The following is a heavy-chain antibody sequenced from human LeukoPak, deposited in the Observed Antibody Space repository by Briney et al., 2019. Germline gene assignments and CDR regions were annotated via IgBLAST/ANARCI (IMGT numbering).Heavy chain of an antibody. J-gene: IGHJ4*02. CDR3: ARDFLEPHIFDY. CDR2: ISSSSSYI. Sequence: GGSLRLSCAASGFTFSSYSMNWVRQAPGKGLEWVSSISSSSSYIYYADSVKGRFTISRDNAKNSLYLQMNSLRAEDTAVYYCARDFLEPHIFDYWGQGTLVTVSS. D-gene: IGHD1-1*01. CDR1: GFTFSSYS. V-gene: IGHV3-21*01.